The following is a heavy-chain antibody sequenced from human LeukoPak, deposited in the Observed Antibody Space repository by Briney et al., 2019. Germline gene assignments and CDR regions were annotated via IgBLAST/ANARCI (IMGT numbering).Heavy chain of an antibody. CDR2: IYHSGST. CDR1: AYSISSGYY. V-gene: IGHV4-38-2*02. Sequence: PSETLSLTCTVSAYSISSGYYWGWIRQPPGKGLEWIGSIYHSGSTYYNPSLKSRVTISVDTSKNQFSLKLSSVTAADTAVYYCARGRYCSADICSGGDAFDIWGQGTMVSVSS. CDR3: ARGRYCSADICSGGDAFDI. J-gene: IGHJ3*02. D-gene: IGHD2-15*01.